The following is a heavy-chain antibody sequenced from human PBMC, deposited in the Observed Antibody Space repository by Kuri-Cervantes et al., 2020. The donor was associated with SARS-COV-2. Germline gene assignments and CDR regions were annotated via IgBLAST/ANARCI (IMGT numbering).Heavy chain of an antibody. CDR3: ARAQEHNAQQLAGVDY. V-gene: IGHV1-46*01. D-gene: IGHD6-13*01. CDR2: INPSGGST. CDR1: GYTFTSYY. Sequence: ASVKVSCKASGYTFTSYYMHWVRQAPGQGLEWMGIINPSGGSTSYAQKFQGRVTMTRGTSTSTVYMELSSLRSEDTAVYYCARAQEHNAQQLAGVDYWGQGTLVTVSS. J-gene: IGHJ4*02.